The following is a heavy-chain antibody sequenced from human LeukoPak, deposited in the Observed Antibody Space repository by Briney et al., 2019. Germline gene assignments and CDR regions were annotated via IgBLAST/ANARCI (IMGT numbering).Heavy chain of an antibody. D-gene: IGHD5-12*01. CDR3: ARLDIVTTCVGY. V-gene: IGHV4-39*01. Sequence: PSETLSLTCTVSGGSISSSSYYWGWIRQPPGKGLEWIGSIYYSGSTYYNPSLKSRVTISVDTSKNQFSLKLSSVTAADTAVYYCARLDIVTTCVGYWGQGTLVTVSS. CDR1: GGSISSSSYY. CDR2: IYYSGST. J-gene: IGHJ4*02.